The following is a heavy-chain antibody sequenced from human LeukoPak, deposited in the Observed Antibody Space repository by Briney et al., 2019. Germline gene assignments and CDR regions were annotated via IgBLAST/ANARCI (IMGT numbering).Heavy chain of an antibody. CDR2: ISSSSSYI. V-gene: IGHV3-21*01. Sequence: GSLRLSCAASGFTFRSYSMNWVRQAPGKGLEWVSSISSSSSYIYYADSVKGRFTISRDNAKNSLYLQMNSLRAEDTAVYYCARDSYGGKSFDYWGQGTLVTVSS. CDR3: ARDSYGGKSFDY. CDR1: GFTFRSYS. J-gene: IGHJ4*02. D-gene: IGHD4-23*01.